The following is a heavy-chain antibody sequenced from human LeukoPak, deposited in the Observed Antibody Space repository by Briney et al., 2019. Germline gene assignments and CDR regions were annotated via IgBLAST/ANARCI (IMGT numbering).Heavy chain of an antibody. CDR3: ARLLGYCSGGSCLSYFDY. D-gene: IGHD2-15*01. CDR2: ITNSGNSK. J-gene: IGHJ4*02. V-gene: IGHV3-48*01. CDR1: EFTFSSYS. Sequence: PGGSLRLSCAASEFTFSSYSMNWVRQAPGKGLEWVSYITNSGNSKSYADSVKGRFTISRDNTKNSLYLQMNSPRAEDTAVYYCARLLGYCSGGSCLSYFDYWGQGTLVTVSS.